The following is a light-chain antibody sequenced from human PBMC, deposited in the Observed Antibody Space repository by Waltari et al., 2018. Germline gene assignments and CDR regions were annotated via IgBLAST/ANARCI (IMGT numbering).Light chain of an antibody. J-gene: IGKJ4*01. CDR3: QQTFRAPLT. V-gene: IGKV1-39*01. Sequence: DIQMTQSPSSLSASVGDRISIPCRASHYIGRYLTWYQHVPGKAPKVLIFEASSLQSGVPSRFSGRESGTEFTLTISSLQPEDFTTYYCQQTFRAPLTFGGGTKVDIK. CDR2: EAS. CDR1: HYIGRY.